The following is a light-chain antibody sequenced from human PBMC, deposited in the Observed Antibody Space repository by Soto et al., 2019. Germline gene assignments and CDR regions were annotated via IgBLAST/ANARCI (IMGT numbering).Light chain of an antibody. CDR3: QQYDRYPVT. J-gene: IGKJ4*01. CDR1: QSISSW. CDR2: KAS. V-gene: IGKV1-5*03. Sequence: DSQMTQSPSTLAASVGDRVTITCRASQSISSWLAWYQQKPGKAPKLLIYKASLLQSGVPSRFSGSGSGTEFTPTISSRQPEDFATYYCQQYDRYPVTFGGGTKVEVK.